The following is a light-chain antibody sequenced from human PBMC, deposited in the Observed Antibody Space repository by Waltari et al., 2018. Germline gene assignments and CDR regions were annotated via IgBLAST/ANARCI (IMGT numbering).Light chain of an antibody. CDR1: SSDVGFYDF. CDR3: SSYTRRSYWV. Sequence: QSALTQPASVSGSPGQSITISCTGTSSDVGFYDFVSWFQQHPGKAPKVMIYKVNNRPSGVSNRFSGSTSANTASLTISGLQAEDEADYYCSSYTRRSYWVFGGGTQLTVL. J-gene: IGLJ3*02. V-gene: IGLV2-14*01. CDR2: KVN.